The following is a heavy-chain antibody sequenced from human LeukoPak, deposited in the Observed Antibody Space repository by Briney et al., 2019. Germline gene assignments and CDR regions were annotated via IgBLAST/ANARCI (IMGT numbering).Heavy chain of an antibody. Sequence: ASVKVSCKASGSTFTGYYMHWVRQAPGQGLEWMGWINPNSGGTNYAQKFQGRVTMTRDTSISTAYMELSRLRSDDTAVYYCERELTGFGVFDYWGQGNLVTVSS. D-gene: IGHD3-10*01. J-gene: IGHJ4*02. CDR2: INPNSGGT. CDR1: GSTFTGYY. CDR3: ERELTGFGVFDY. V-gene: IGHV1-2*02.